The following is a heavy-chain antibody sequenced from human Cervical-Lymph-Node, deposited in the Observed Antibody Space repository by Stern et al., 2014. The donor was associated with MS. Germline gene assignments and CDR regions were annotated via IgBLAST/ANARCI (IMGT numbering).Heavy chain of an antibody. CDR2: ITSSGSTT. D-gene: IGHD5-18*01. V-gene: IGHV3-11*01. J-gene: IGHJ4*02. Sequence: QVQLVESGGGLVKPGGSLRLSCEASGFTFSDYYMSWTRQAPGKGLEWGSYITSSGSTTYYADSVKGRFTISRDNAKNSLYLQMNSLRAEDTAVYYCARRAYSYGHVDYWGQGTLVTVSS. CDR1: GFTFSDYY. CDR3: ARRAYSYGHVDY.